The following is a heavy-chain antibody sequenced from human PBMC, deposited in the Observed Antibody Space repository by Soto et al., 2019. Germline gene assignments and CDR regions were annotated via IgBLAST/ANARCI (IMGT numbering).Heavy chain of an antibody. V-gene: IGHV3-23*01. Sequence: PVGSLRLSCAASGFMFENYAMIWVRQARGKGLEWVATVRGNSYGAYYADSVRGRFIVSRDNSKNTMSLQLNSLRDDDTAIYYCAKGKSENGVDWLDPWGPGTLVTVSS. J-gene: IGHJ5*02. CDR1: GFMFENYA. CDR3: AKGKSENGVDWLDP. D-gene: IGHD2-8*01. CDR2: VRGNSYGA.